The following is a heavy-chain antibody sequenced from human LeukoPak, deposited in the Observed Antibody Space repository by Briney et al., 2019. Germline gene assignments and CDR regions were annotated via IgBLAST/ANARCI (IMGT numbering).Heavy chain of an antibody. CDR3: ARERSTVFTMDV. V-gene: IGHV3-74*01. CDR2: IYLDGSST. D-gene: IGHD4-17*01. CDR1: GFSFSRYW. J-gene: IGHJ6*03. Sequence: GGSLRLSCAASGFSFSRYWMHWVRQAPGKGPEWVARIYLDGSSTSHADSVKGRFTISRDNAKNTLYLQMNSLRAEDTAVYYCARERSTVFTMDVWGKGTTVTVSS.